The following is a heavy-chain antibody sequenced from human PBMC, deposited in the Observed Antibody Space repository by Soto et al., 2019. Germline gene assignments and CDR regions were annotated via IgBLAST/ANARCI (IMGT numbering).Heavy chain of an antibody. J-gene: IGHJ3*02. V-gene: IGHV3-7*05. CDR3: ARDFRLVVVAGTAPGAFDI. CDR1: GFTFSSYW. Sequence: RGSLRLSCAASGFTFSSYWMSWVRQAPGKGLEWVANIKQDGSEKYYVDSVKGRFTISRDNAKNSLYLQMNSLRAEDTAVYYCARDFRLVVVAGTAPGAFDIWGQGQMVTVSS. D-gene: IGHD6-19*01. CDR2: IKQDGSEK.